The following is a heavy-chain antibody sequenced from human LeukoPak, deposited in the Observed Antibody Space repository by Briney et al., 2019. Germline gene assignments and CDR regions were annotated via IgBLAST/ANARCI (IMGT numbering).Heavy chain of an antibody. V-gene: IGHV3-21*04. CDR1: GFTFSSYS. Sequence: PGGSLRLSCAASGFTFSSYSMNWVRQAPGKGLEWVSSISSSSSYIFYADSAKGRFTISRDNAKNTLYLQMNSLRAEDTAVYYCAKEKVTTMFVLDYWGQGTLVTVSS. D-gene: IGHD4-17*01. J-gene: IGHJ4*02. CDR2: ISSSSSYI. CDR3: AKEKVTTMFVLDY.